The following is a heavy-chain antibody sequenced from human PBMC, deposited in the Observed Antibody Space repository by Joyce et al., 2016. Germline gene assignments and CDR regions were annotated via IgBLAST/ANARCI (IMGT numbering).Heavy chain of an antibody. D-gene: IGHD5-18*01. J-gene: IGHJ6*02. V-gene: IGHV1-46*01. CDR2: INPSGGST. Sequence: QVQLVQSGAAVKKPGASVKVSCKASGYTFTNYYMHWVRQAPGQGLEWMGIINPSGGSTNCAEKLQGRVTMTRDTSTSTDYMGLRRLRSEDKAVYYCGRDTGMATGYYYYGMDVWGQGTTVTVSS. CDR3: GRDTGMATGYYYYGMDV. CDR1: GYTFTNYY.